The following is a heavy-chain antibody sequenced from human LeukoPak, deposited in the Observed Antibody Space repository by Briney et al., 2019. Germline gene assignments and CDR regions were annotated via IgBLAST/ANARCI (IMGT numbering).Heavy chain of an antibody. CDR1: GFTFSSSA. Sequence: GGSLRLSCAASGFTFSSSAMSWVRQAPGKGLEWVSAISNNGGYTYYADSVQGRFTISRDNSKSTLCLQMNSLRAEDTAVYYCARSPLEYYFDYWGQGTLVTVSS. CDR3: ARSPLEYYFDY. V-gene: IGHV3-23*01. CDR2: ISNNGGYT. J-gene: IGHJ4*02. D-gene: IGHD1-1*01.